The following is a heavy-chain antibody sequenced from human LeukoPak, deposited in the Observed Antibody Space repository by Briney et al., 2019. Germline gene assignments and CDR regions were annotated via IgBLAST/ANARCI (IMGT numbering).Heavy chain of an antibody. J-gene: IGHJ4*02. CDR2: IIPIFGTA. Sequence: ASVKVSCKASGGTFSSYAISWVRQAPGQGLEWMGGIIPIFGTANYAQKFQGRVTIIADESTSTAYMELRSLRSDDTAVYYCARDVGTTVTTWDYWGQGTLVTVSS. CDR3: ARDVGTTVTTWDY. V-gene: IGHV1-69*13. D-gene: IGHD4-17*01. CDR1: GGTFSSYA.